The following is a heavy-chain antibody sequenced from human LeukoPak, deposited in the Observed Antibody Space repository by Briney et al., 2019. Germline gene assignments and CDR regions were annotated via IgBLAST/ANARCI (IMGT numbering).Heavy chain of an antibody. CDR2: INHSGST. D-gene: IGHD6-19*01. V-gene: IGHV4-34*01. J-gene: IGHJ4*02. CDR1: GGSFSGYY. CDR3: ARLRQSTYSSGWHRRSYYFDY. Sequence: SETLSLTCAVYGGSFSGYYWSWIRQPPGKGLEWIGEINHSGSTNYNPSLKSRVTISVDTSKNQFSLKLSSVTAADTAVYYCARLRQSTYSSGWHRRSYYFDYWGQGTLVTVSS.